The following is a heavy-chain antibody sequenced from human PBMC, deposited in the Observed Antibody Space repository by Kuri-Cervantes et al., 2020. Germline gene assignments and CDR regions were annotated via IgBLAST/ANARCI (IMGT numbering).Heavy chain of an antibody. V-gene: IGHV4-34*01. D-gene: IGHD3-22*01. CDR1: GGSFSGYY. CDR2: INHSGST. J-gene: IGHJ4*02. Sequence: SQTLSLTCAVYGGSFSGYYWSWIRQPPGKGLEWIGEINHSGSTNYNPSLKGRVTISVDTSKNQFSLKLSSVTAADTAVYYCARISYYDSSGYLDWGQGTLVTVSS. CDR3: ARISYYDSSGYLD.